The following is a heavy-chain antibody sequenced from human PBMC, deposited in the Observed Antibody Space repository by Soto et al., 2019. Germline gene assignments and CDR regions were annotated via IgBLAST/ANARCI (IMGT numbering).Heavy chain of an antibody. D-gene: IGHD6-13*01. CDR3: AKGGKQLVRPYFDY. CDR2: ISGSGGST. Sequence: PGGSLRLSCAPSGFTFSSYAMSWVRQAPGKGLEWVSAISGSGGSTYYADSVKGRFTIARDNSKNTLYLQMNSLRAEDTAVYYCAKGGKQLVRPYFDYWGQGTLVTVSS. J-gene: IGHJ4*02. CDR1: GFTFSSYA. V-gene: IGHV3-23*01.